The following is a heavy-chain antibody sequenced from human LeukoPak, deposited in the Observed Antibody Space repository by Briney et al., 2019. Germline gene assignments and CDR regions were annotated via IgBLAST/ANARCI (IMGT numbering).Heavy chain of an antibody. V-gene: IGHV1-24*01. J-gene: IGHJ4*02. D-gene: IGHD3-9*01. CDR3: AGGGFYDLLPY. Sequence: ASVKVSCKVSGYNLTEITMHWVRQAPGKGLEWMGGFDPGDGAMVYAQRFQGRVTMTEDTSTDTVYMELSSLKSEDTAVYYCAGGGFYDLLPYWGQGTLVTVSS. CDR1: GYNLTEIT. CDR2: FDPGDGAM.